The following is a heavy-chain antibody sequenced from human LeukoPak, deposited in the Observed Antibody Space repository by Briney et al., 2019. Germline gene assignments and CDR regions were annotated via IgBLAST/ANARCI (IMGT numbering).Heavy chain of an antibody. CDR1: GFTLSAYW. CDR3: AKDLRARIHGMDV. D-gene: IGHD2-21*01. Sequence: GGSLRLSCAASGFTLSAYWMHWVRQAPGRGLVWVSRIAPDGSRTDYADSVKGRFTISSDNSKNTLYLQMNSLRAEDTAVYYCAKDLRARIHGMDVWGQGTTVTVSS. CDR2: IAPDGSRT. V-gene: IGHV3-74*01. J-gene: IGHJ6*02.